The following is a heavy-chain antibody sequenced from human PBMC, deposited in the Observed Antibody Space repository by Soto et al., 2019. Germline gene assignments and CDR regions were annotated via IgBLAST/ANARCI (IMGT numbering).Heavy chain of an antibody. CDR2: FDPEDGEP. Sequence: ASVKVSCKVSGYTLPELPIHWVRQAPGKGLEWMGGFDPEDGEPIYAQKFQGRVTMTQDTSTDTAYMEMSSLTSEDTAVYYCAAQPTYFDFWSDYPPWFDPWGQGTLVTVSS. CDR1: GYTLPELP. CDR3: AAQPTYFDFWSDYPPWFDP. D-gene: IGHD3-3*01. J-gene: IGHJ5*02. V-gene: IGHV1-24*01.